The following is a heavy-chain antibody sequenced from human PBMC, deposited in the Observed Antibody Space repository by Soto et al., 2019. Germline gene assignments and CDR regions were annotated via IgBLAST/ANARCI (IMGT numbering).Heavy chain of an antibody. CDR1: GGTFSSYA. CDR2: IIPIFGTA. Sequence: GASVKVSCKASGGTFSSYAISWVRQAPGQGLEWMGGIIPIFGTANYAQKFQGRVTITADESTSTAYMELSSLRSEDTAVYYCATFFDDSSGYSVQTNFDYWGQGTLVTVSS. D-gene: IGHD3-22*01. V-gene: IGHV1-69*13. J-gene: IGHJ4*02. CDR3: ATFFDDSSGYSVQTNFDY.